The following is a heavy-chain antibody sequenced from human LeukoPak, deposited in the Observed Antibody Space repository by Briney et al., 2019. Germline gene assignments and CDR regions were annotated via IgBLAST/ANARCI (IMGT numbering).Heavy chain of an antibody. V-gene: IGHV4-59*12. J-gene: IGHJ4*02. CDR3: ARGIAYYDILTGYRTYYFDY. Sequence: PSETLSLTCTVSGGSISSYYWSWIRQPPGKGLEWIGYIYYSGSTNYNPSLKSRVTISVDTSKNQFSLKLSSVTAADTAVYYCARGIAYYDILTGYRTYYFDYWGQGTLVTVSS. D-gene: IGHD3-9*01. CDR1: GGSISSYY. CDR2: IYYSGST.